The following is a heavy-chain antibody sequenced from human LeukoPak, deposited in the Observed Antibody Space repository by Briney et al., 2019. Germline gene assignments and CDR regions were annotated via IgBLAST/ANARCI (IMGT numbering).Heavy chain of an antibody. CDR2: IYVGDSDT. CDR1: GNSFTTHW. V-gene: IGHV5-51*01. J-gene: IGHJ6*03. D-gene: IGHD3-16*01. CDR3: ARLASVSWGIYPRYMDV. Sequence: GVSLKISCKGSGNSFTTHWIGWVRQQPGKGLEWMGIIYVGDSDTRYSPAFQGQVTISADKSISTAYLQWSSLKASDTAMYYCARLASVSWGIYPRYMDVWGKGTTVTVSS.